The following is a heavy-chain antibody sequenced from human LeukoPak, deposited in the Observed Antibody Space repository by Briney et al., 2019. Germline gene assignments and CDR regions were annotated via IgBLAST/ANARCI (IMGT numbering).Heavy chain of an antibody. CDR2: ISGRGGST. CDR3: AKEGEHDDNNYYYYYMDV. Sequence: TGGSLRLSCAASGFTFSSYGMSWVRQAPGKWLEWVSAISGRGGSTYYADSVKGRFTISRDNSKNTLYLQMNSLRAEDTAVYYCAKEGEHDDNNYYYYYMDVWGKGTTVTISS. D-gene: IGHD1/OR15-1a*01. J-gene: IGHJ6*03. CDR1: GFTFSSYG. V-gene: IGHV3-23*01.